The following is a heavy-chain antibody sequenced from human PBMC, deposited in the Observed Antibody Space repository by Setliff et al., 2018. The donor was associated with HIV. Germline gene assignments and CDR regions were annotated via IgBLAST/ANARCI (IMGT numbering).Heavy chain of an antibody. V-gene: IGHV4-38-2*01. CDR3: ARVRVGDYVWGSYRPGAFDI. CDR2: IYYSGST. Sequence: SETLSLTCAVSNYSISSDSYWGWIRQPPGKGLEWIGYIYYSGSTNYNPSLKSRVTISVDTSKNQFSLKLSSVTAADTAVYYCARVRVGDYVWGSYRPGAFDIWGQGTMVTVSS. D-gene: IGHD3-16*02. CDR1: NYSISSDSY. J-gene: IGHJ3*02.